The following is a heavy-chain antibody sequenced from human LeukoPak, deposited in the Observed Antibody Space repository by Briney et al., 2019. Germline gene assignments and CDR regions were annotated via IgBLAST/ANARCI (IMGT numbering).Heavy chain of an antibody. CDR2: INNDGSIT. J-gene: IGHJ5*02. D-gene: IGHD6-13*01. CDR1: EFTFSSYW. CDR3: TRRTPKYSCSWYNH. V-gene: IGHV3-74*01. Sequence: GGSLRLSCAASEFTFSSYWMHWVRQAPGKGLVWVSRINNDGSITSYADSVKGRFTISRDNAKNTMYLQMNSLRAEDTAVYYCTRRTPKYSCSWYNHWGQGTLVTVSS.